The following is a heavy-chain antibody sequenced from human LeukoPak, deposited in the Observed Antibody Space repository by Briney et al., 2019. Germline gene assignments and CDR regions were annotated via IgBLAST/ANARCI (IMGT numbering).Heavy chain of an antibody. Sequence: PSQTLSLTCKVSVASVSTSPYYWTWIRQPAGKGLEFIGRIFNIGPANYNPSFKSRVTISRDTSKNDFSLNLNSVTAADTAVYYCAASWNDERCFDPWGQGTLVTVSS. CDR1: VASVSTSPYY. J-gene: IGHJ5*02. CDR2: IFNIGPA. D-gene: IGHD1-1*01. CDR3: AASWNDERCFDP. V-gene: IGHV4-61*02.